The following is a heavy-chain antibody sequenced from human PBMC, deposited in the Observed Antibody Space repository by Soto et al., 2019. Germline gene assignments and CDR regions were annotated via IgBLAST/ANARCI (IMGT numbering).Heavy chain of an antibody. V-gene: IGHV1-69*08. CDR3: AREVQGRATFYYGMDV. Sequence: QVQLVQSGAEVKKPGSSVKVSCKASGGTFSSYTISWVRQAPGQGLEWMGRIIPILGIANYAQKFQGRVTITADKSTSTAYMELSSRRSEDTAVYYCAREVQGRATFYYGMDVWGQGTTVTVSS. J-gene: IGHJ6*02. CDR2: IIPILGIA. D-gene: IGHD2-15*01. CDR1: GGTFSSYT.